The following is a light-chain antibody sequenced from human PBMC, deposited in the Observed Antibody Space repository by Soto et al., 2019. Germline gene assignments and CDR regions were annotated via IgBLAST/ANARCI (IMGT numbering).Light chain of an antibody. V-gene: IGLV2-14*03. CDR3: SSYSSSTTHVV. J-gene: IGLJ2*01. CDR2: DVT. CDR1: STNVGDFNY. Sequence: QSARTQPASVSGSPGRSVTISCSETSTNVGDFNYVSWYQHLPGRAPKLIIYDVTNRPSGISYRFSASKSGRTASLTISGLQAEDEADYYCSSYSSSTTHVVFGGGTKLTV.